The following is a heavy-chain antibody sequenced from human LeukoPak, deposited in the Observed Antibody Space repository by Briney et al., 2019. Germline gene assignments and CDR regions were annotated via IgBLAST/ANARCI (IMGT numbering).Heavy chain of an antibody. CDR3: AKDSRITIFGVVISDY. Sequence: GGSLRLSCAASGFTFSDYWMSWVRQAPGKGLEWVSAISGSGGSTYYADSVKGRFTISRDNSKNTLYLQMNSLRAEDTAVYYCAKDSRITIFGVVISDYWGQGTLVTVSS. V-gene: IGHV3-23*01. CDR2: ISGSGGST. D-gene: IGHD3-3*01. J-gene: IGHJ4*02. CDR1: GFTFSDYW.